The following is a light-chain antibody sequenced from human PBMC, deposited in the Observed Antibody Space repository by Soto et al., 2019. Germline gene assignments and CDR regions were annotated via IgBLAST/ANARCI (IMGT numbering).Light chain of an antibody. Sequence: QLVLTQPRSVSGSPGQSVTISCTGSSSDVGAFNYVSWYQQYPDKAPKLIISDVTKRPSGVSDRFSGSKSGNTASLTISGLQADDEADYYCSSYAGRYIVIFGGGTQLTVL. CDR3: SSYAGRYIVI. CDR2: DVT. CDR1: SSDVGAFNY. J-gene: IGLJ2*01. V-gene: IGLV2-11*01.